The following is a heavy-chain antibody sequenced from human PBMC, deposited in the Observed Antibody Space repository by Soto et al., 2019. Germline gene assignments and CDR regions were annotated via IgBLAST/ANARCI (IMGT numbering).Heavy chain of an antibody. CDR3: AKLLGIAGQSDY. V-gene: IGHV3-23*01. D-gene: IGHD6-13*01. CDR2: ISGSGGST. J-gene: IGHJ4*02. Sequence: EVQLLESGGGLVQPGGSLRLSCAASGFTFSSYAMSWVRQAPGKGLEWVSAISGSGGSTYYADSVKGRFTISRDNSKKTLYLQMNSLRAEDTAVYYCAKLLGIAGQSDYWGQGTLVTVSS. CDR1: GFTFSSYA.